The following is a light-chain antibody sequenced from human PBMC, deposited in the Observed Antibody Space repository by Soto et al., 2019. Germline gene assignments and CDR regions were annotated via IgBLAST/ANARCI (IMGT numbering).Light chain of an antibody. V-gene: IGKV4-1*01. CDR3: QNDYSPPHP. Sequence: TPAPNYLSVSLDARSPINCKSSQSALYSTDYATQLAGYKQNPARPPKLLIYRASTRESGVPDRFSGSGSGTDFILTITSQQAEDVAVYYCQNDYSPPHPFGGGTK. CDR2: RAS. J-gene: IGKJ4*01. CDR1: QSALYSTDYATQ.